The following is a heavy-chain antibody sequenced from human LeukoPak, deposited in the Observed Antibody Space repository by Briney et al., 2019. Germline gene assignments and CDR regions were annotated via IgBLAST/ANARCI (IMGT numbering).Heavy chain of an antibody. D-gene: IGHD3-16*01. CDR3: TRRLDD. J-gene: IGHJ4*02. Sequence: PGGSLRLSCAASGFSFNSDWMDWVRQAPGKGLEWVANIKHDESEKNYLDSVKGRSTIPRDNAQNSLYLQMNGLRVEDTAVYYCTRRLDDWGQGTLVTVSS. CDR1: GFSFNSDW. CDR2: IKHDESEK. V-gene: IGHV3-7*01.